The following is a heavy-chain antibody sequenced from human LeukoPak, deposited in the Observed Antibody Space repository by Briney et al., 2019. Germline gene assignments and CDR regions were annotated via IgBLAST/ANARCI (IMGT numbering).Heavy chain of an antibody. CDR2: IISSGSTI. CDR1: GFTFSSYE. V-gene: IGHV3-48*03. D-gene: IGHD6-13*01. J-gene: IGHJ6*02. Sequence: GGSLRLSSAASGFTFSSYEMNWVRQAPGKGREWVSYIISSGSTIYYTDSVKGRFTISRDNAKNSLYLQMNSLRAEDTAVYYCARGAYTAAGSHPSYYYYYGMDVWGQGTTVTVSS. CDR3: ARGAYTAAGSHPSYYYYYGMDV.